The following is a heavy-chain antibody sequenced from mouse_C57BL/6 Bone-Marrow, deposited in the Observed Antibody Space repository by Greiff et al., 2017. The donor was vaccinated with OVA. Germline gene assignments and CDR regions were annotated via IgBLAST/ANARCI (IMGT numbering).Heavy chain of an antibody. CDR3: ARPHYYGSSYGFAY. J-gene: IGHJ3*01. CDR2: INPYNGGT. D-gene: IGHD1-1*01. V-gene: IGHV1-19*01. CDR1: GYTFTDYY. Sequence: EVQLVESGPVLVKPGASVKMSCKASGYTFTDYYMNWVKQSHGKSLEWIGVINPYNGGTSYNQKFKGKATLTVDKSSSTAYMELNSLTSEDSAVYYCARPHYYGSSYGFAYWGQGTLVTVSA.